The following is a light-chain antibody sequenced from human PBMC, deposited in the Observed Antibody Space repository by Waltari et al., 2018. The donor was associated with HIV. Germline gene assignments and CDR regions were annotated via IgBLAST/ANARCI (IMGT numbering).Light chain of an antibody. J-gene: IGLJ2*01. CDR3: QTWDSGLNAIV. Sequence: QSLLTQPPSVSAAPGQQVTISCPGTTSTLAQNFVPRYRHAPGAAPKLLIFENDHRAAGLPDRFSASPFGASAALTITALQGDDEADYYCQTWDSGLNAIVVGAGTKLTVL. CDR1: TSTLAQNF. CDR2: END. V-gene: IGLV1-51*01.